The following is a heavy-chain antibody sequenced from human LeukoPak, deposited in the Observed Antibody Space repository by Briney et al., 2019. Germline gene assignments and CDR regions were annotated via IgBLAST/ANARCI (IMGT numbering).Heavy chain of an antibody. Sequence: PSETLSLTCAVSGGSDSSGAYSWSWIRQPPGKGLEWIGYISHSGSTYYKPSLKSRVTISVDRSRDQFSLKLTSVTAADTAVYYCASAWIAAAGSIDYWGQGTLVTVSS. CDR3: ASAWIAAAGSIDY. CDR1: GGSDSSGAYS. V-gene: IGHV4-30-2*01. J-gene: IGHJ4*02. D-gene: IGHD6-13*01. CDR2: ISHSGST.